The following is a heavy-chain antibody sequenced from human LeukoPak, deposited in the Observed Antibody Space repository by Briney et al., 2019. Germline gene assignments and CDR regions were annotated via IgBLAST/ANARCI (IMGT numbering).Heavy chain of an antibody. V-gene: IGHV3-9*01. CDR1: GFTFDDYA. CDR2: ISWNSGSI. J-gene: IGHJ4*02. Sequence: GGSLRLSCAASGFTFDDYAMHWVRQAPGKGLEWVSGISWNSGSIGYADSVKGRFTISRDNAKNSLYLQMNSLRAEDTAVYYCARYLGGDSSGYPYWGQGTLVTVSS. D-gene: IGHD3-22*01. CDR3: ARYLGGDSSGYPY.